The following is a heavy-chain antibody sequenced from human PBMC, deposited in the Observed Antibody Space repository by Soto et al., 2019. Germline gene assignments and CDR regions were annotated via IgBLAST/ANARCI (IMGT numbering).Heavy chain of an antibody. V-gene: IGHV1-58*01. CDR3: ATHSGYYYDGMDV. D-gene: IGHD3-22*01. CDR1: AFTFSGSS. J-gene: IGHJ6*02. CDR2: IALGSGNT. Sequence: SVKVSCKASAFTFSGSSVQWLRQARGQTLEWMGWIALGSGNTNYAPKFLGRLTLTRDMSTSTAYMELNSLRSEDTAVYYCATHSGYYYDGMDVWGQGTTVTVSS.